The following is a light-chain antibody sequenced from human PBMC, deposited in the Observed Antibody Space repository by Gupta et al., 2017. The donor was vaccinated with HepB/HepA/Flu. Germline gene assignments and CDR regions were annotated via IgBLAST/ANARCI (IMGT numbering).Light chain of an antibody. CDR2: TAS. Sequence: DDQVTSSPSTLSASVGDRSTITCRASHNINNWLAWYQQKPRKAPKLLIYTASNIESGVPSRFSGGGAATEFTLTTSCLQPDDFSTYYCQQYSSYSMCTFGQGTKVEIK. CDR3: QQYSSYSMCT. J-gene: IGKJ2*02. CDR1: HNINNW. V-gene: IGKV1-5*03.